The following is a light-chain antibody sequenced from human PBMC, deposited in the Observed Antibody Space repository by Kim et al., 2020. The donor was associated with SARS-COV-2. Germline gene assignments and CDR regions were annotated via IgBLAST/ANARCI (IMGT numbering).Light chain of an antibody. V-gene: IGKV1-39*01. CDR3: QQSYNTPPWT. CDR2: AAS. J-gene: IGKJ1*01. Sequence: SVGDRVTITCRASQSISSYLNWYQQKSGKDPKRLIYAASSLQSGVTSRFSGSGSGTDFTLTISSLQPEDFATYYCQQSYNTPPWTFGQGTKVDIK. CDR1: QSISSY.